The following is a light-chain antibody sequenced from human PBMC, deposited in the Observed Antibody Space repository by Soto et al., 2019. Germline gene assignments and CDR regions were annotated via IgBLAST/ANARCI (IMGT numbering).Light chain of an antibody. CDR2: EGN. CDR3: CSYAGQRVV. Sequence: SVLTQPASVSGSPGQSITISCTYNLVSWYQQHPGKAPKLLIYEGNKRPSGVSHRFSGYKSGNTASLTISGLQAEDEADYYCCSYAGQRVVFGGGTKVTVL. CDR1: YNL. V-gene: IGLV2-23*01. J-gene: IGLJ2*01.